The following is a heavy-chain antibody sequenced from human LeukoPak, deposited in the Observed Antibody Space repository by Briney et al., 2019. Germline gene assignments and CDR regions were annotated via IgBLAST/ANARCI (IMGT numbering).Heavy chain of an antibody. CDR2: ISGGGETI. J-gene: IGHJ4*02. Sequence: GGSLRLSCAASGFTFVSYAMSWVRQAPGKGLEWVSAISGGGETIYYADSVKGRFAISRDNSKNTLYLQMNGLRAEDTAIYYCAKGLNGDGGSLYYWGQGTLVTVSS. CDR3: AKGLNGDGGSLYY. CDR1: GFTFVSYA. V-gene: IGHV3-23*01. D-gene: IGHD1-26*01.